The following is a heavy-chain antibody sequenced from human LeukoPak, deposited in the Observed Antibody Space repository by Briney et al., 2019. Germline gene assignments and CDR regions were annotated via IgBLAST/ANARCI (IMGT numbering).Heavy chain of an antibody. CDR2: IYYSGST. CDR1: GGSISSSSYY. D-gene: IGHD6-19*01. CDR3: ARQSPGIAVVSYYFDY. Sequence: PSETLSLTCTVSGGSISSSSYYWGWIRQPPGKGLEWIGSIYYSGSTYYNPSLKSRDTISVDTSKNQFSLKLSSVTAADTAVYYCARQSPGIAVVSYYFDYWGQGTLVTVSS. V-gene: IGHV4-39*01. J-gene: IGHJ4*02.